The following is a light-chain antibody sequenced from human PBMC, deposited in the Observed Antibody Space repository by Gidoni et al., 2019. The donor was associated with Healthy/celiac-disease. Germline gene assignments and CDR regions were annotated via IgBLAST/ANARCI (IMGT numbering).Light chain of an antibody. V-gene: IGLV2-23*02. CDR1: SGDVGGYNL. Sequence: QSALTQPAPVSGSPGQSIPISCTGTSGDVGGYNLVSWYHQHPGKAPKLMIYEVSKRPAGVSNRFSGSKSGNTASLTIAGLQAEDEADYYCCSYAGSTRVFGGGTKLTVL. CDR2: EVS. CDR3: CSYAGSTRV. J-gene: IGLJ2*01.